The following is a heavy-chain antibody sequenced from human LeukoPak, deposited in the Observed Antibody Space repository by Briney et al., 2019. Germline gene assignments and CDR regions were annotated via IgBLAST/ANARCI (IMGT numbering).Heavy chain of an antibody. CDR3: AGLGGLLGEESWFDP. D-gene: IGHD3-16*01. V-gene: IGHV4-59*08. Sequence: PSETLSLTCTVSGGSISSYYWSWIRQPPGKGLEWIGYIYYSGSTNYNPSLKSRVTISVDTSKNQFSLKLSSVTAADTAVYYCAGLGGLLGEESWFDPWGQGTLVTVSS. CDR1: GGSISSYY. CDR2: IYYSGST. J-gene: IGHJ5*02.